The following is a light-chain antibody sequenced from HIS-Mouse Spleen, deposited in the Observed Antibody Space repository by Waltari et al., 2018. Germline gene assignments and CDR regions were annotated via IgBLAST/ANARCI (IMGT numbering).Light chain of an antibody. J-gene: IGLJ2*01. V-gene: IGLV3-1*01. CDR2: QDS. CDR1: KLGDKS. CDR3: QAWDSSTVV. Sequence: SYELTQPPSVSVSPGQTASITCAGHKLGDKSACWYQQKPGQSPVLVIYQDSKRPSGIPERFSGSNSGNTATLTISGTQAMDEADYYCQAWDSSTVVFGGGTKLTVL.